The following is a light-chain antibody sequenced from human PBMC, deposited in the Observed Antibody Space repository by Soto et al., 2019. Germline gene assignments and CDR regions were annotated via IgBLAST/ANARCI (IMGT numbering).Light chain of an antibody. J-gene: IGKJ1*01. CDR1: QVISTY. V-gene: IGKV1-39*01. Sequence: DIQMTQSPSSLSASVGDRVTITCRASQVISTYLSRYQHKPGKAPKLLIYGASSLQSGVPSRFSGSGSGTDFTLTISSLQPEDFATYYCQQNYSGPRTFGQGTKVDIK. CDR3: QQNYSGPRT. CDR2: GAS.